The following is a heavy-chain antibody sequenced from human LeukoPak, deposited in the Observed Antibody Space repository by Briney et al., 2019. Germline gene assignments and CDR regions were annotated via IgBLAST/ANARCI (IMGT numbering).Heavy chain of an antibody. CDR2: ISGSGGST. J-gene: IGHJ4*02. V-gene: IGHV3-23*01. CDR3: AKAQSYYGSGSYYPFDY. Sequence: GGSLRLSCAASGFTFSSYAMSWVRQAPGKGLEWVSAISGSGGSTYYADSVKGWFTISRDNSKNTLYLHMNSLRAEDTAVYYCAKAQSYYGSGSYYPFDYWGQGTLVTVSS. D-gene: IGHD3-10*01. CDR1: GFTFSSYA.